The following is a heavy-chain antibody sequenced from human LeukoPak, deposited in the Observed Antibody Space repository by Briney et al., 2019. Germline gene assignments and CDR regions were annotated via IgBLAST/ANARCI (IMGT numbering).Heavy chain of an antibody. V-gene: IGHV4-39*01. D-gene: IGHD1-26*01. CDR3: ARPRYSGSYKKAFDI. J-gene: IGHJ3*02. CDR1: GGSISSSSYY. Sequence: PSETLSLTCTVSGGSISSSSYYWGWIRQPPGKGLEWIGSIYYSGSTYYNPSLKSRVTISVDTSKNQFSLKLSSVTAADTAVYYCARPRYSGSYKKAFDIWGQGTMVTVSS. CDR2: IYYSGST.